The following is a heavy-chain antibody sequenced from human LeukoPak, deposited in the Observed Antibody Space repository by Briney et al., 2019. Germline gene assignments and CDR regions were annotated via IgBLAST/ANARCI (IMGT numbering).Heavy chain of an antibody. CDR3: ARSGIAVAGTNWFDP. Sequence: PSETLSLTCTVSGGSISSYYWSWIRQPPGKGLEWIGYIYYSGSTNYNPSLKSRVTISVDTSKNQFSLKLSSVTAADTAVYYYARSGIAVAGTNWFDPWGQGTLVTVSS. V-gene: IGHV4-59*01. D-gene: IGHD6-19*01. CDR1: GGSISSYY. CDR2: IYYSGST. J-gene: IGHJ5*02.